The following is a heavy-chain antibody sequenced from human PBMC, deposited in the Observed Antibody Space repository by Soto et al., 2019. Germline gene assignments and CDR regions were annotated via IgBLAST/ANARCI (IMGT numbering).Heavy chain of an antibody. V-gene: IGHV4-31*03. CDR3: GTLWEFRFRAFDI. D-gene: IGHD3-16*01. Sequence: QVQLQESGPGLVKPSQTLSLTCTVSGGSISSGGYYWSWIRQHPGKGLEWIGYIYYSGSTYYNPSLKSRVTISVDTSKNKCSLKLSSVTAADTAVYYFGTLWEFRFRAFDIWGQGTMVTVSS. CDR1: GGSISSGGYY. J-gene: IGHJ3*02. CDR2: IYYSGST.